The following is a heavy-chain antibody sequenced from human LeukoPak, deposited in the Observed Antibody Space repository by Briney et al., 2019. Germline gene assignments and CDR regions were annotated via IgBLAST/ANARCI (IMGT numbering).Heavy chain of an antibody. CDR1: EYTFTGYY. V-gene: IGHV1-2*06. J-gene: IGHJ4*02. CDR2: INPNNGGT. Sequence: ASVKVSCKASEYTFTGYYMHWVRQAPGQGLEWMGRINPNNGGTNYAQKFQGRVTKTGDTSISTAYMELSSLRSDDTAVYYCTRESGSYHGNDFWGQGTLVTVSS. CDR3: TRESGSYHGNDF. D-gene: IGHD1-26*01.